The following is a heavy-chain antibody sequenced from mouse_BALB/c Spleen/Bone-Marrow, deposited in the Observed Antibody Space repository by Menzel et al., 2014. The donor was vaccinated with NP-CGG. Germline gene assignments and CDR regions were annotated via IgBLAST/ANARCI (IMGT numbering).Heavy chain of an antibody. Sequence: EVKLVESGGGLVLPGESLKLSCESNEYEFPSHDMSWVRKTPEKGLELVAAINSDGGSTYYPDTMERRFIISRDNSKKTLYLQMSSLRSEDTAFYYCARHGDYYGGSLFAYWGQGTLVTVSA. CDR3: ARHGDYYGGSLFAY. CDR2: INSDGGST. V-gene: IGHV5-2*01. CDR1: EYEFPSHD. J-gene: IGHJ3*01. D-gene: IGHD1-1*01.